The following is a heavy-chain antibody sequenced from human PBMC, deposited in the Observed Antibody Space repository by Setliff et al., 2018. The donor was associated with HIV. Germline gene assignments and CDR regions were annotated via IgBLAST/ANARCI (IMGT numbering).Heavy chain of an antibody. J-gene: IGHJ5*02. Sequence: PSETLSLTCAVYGGSFSGYSWNWVRQPPEKVLEWIGVINQSETTNYNPSFKSRVTISLDTSKNQFSLKLTSVTAADTGVYYCARVGRRDGWGRKAVAGWSWCDPWSQGTL. V-gene: IGHV4-34*01. CDR1: GGSFSGYS. CDR2: INQSETT. D-gene: IGHD6-19*01. CDR3: ARVGRRDGWGRKAVAGWSWCDP.